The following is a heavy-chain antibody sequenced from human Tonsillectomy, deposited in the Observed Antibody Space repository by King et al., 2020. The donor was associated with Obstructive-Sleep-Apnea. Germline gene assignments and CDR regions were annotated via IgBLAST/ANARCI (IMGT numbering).Heavy chain of an antibody. Sequence: VQLVQAGGGLVKPGWSLRLSCAACGFTFSSYSMNWFRQATGKGREWVASISSSSSYIYYAYSVKGRFTISRDNAKNSLYLQMNSLRAEDTAVYYCARDSSYTATFDYWGQGTLVTVSS. CDR2: ISSSSSYI. D-gene: IGHD5-18*01. CDR3: ARDSSYTATFDY. CDR1: GFTFSSYS. V-gene: IGHV3-21*01. J-gene: IGHJ4*02.